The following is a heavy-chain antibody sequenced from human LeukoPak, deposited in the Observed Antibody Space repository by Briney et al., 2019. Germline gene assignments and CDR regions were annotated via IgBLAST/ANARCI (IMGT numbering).Heavy chain of an antibody. CDR3: ARDSATYYYGSGIYIAPNYYYYYAMDV. CDR1: GGSISSYY. CDR2: IYTSGST. D-gene: IGHD3-10*01. V-gene: IGHV4-4*07. Sequence: PSETLSLTCTVSGGSISSYYWSWIRQPAVKGLEWIGRIYTSGSTNYNPSVKSRVTMSVDTSKNQFSLKLSSVTAADTAVYYCARDSATYYYGSGIYIAPNYYYYYAMDVWGQGTTVTVSS. J-gene: IGHJ6*02.